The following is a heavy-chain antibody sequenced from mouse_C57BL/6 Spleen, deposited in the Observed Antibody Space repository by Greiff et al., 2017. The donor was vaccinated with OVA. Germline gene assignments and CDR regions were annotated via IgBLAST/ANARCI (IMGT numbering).Heavy chain of an antibody. CDR1: GYTFTDYY. V-gene: IGHV1-76*01. D-gene: IGHD1-1*01. Sequence: VQLQQSGAELVRPGASVKLSCKASGYTFTDYYINWVKQRPGQGLEWIARIYPGSGNTYYNEKFKGKATLTADKSSSTAYMQLSSLTSEDSAVYFCAREVTTVVEGFDYWGQGTTLTVSS. CDR3: AREVTTVVEGFDY. J-gene: IGHJ2*01. CDR2: IYPGSGNT.